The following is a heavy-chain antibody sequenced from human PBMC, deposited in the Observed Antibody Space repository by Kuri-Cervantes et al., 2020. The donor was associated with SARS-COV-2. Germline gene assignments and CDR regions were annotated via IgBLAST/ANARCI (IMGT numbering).Heavy chain of an antibody. CDR1: GFTFSSYA. V-gene: IGHV3-30*07. J-gene: IGHJ6*02. D-gene: IGHD6-6*01. CDR3: ARDRGSSLGYYYYGMAV. CDR2: ISYDGSNK. Sequence: GGSLRLSCAASGFTFSSYAMHWVRQAPGKGLEWVAVISYDGSNKYYADSVKGRFTISRDNSKNTLYLQMNSLRAEDTAVYYCARDRGSSLGYYYYGMAVWGQGTTVTVSS.